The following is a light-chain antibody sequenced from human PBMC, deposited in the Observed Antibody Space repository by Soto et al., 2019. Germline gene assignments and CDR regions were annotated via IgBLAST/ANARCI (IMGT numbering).Light chain of an antibody. V-gene: IGKV3-11*01. CDR3: QQRSNWPPLT. CDR1: QSVSSY. Sequence: EIVLTQSPATLSLSPGERATLSCRASQSVSSYLAWYQQKAGQAPRLLIYETSNRATGIPARFSGSGSGTDFTLTISSLEPEDFAVYYSQQRSNWPPLTFGGGTKVEIK. J-gene: IGKJ4*01. CDR2: ETS.